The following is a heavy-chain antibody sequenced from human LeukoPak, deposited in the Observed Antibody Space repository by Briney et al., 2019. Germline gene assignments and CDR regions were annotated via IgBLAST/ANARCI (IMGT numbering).Heavy chain of an antibody. D-gene: IGHD3-16*01. V-gene: IGHV4-34*01. J-gene: IGHJ4*02. CDR1: GGSITYHS. CDR3: TRWGSWPYDY. Sequence: SETLSLTCAASGGSITYHSWTWIRQSPGQGLEWIGEINHTGSTNYNPSLQSRVTMSVDTSKNQFSLKLSEVTAADTAVYFCTRWGSWPYDYWGQGTLVTVSS. CDR2: INHTGST.